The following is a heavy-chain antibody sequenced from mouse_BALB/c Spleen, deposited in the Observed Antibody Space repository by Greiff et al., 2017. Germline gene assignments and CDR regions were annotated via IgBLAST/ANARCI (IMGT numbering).Heavy chain of an antibody. J-gene: IGHJ4*01. Sequence: QVQLKESGPGLVQPSQSLSITCTVSGFSLTSYGVHWVRQSPGKGLEWLGVIWSGGSTDYNAAFISRLSISKDNSKSQVFFKMNSLQANDTAIYYCARSPPMITTKGYAMDYWGQGTSVTVSS. V-gene: IGHV2-2*02. CDR1: GFSLTSYG. CDR3: ARSPPMITTKGYAMDY. CDR2: IWSGGST. D-gene: IGHD2-4*01.